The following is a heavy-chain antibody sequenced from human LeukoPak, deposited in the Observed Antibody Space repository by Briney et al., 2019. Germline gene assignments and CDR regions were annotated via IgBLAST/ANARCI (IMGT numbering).Heavy chain of an antibody. V-gene: IGHV1-2*02. J-gene: IGHJ4*02. Sequence: ASVKVSFKASGYTCTCYYRHGVGQAGGQGGEGMGWINPNSGGTNYAQKFQGRVTMTRDTSISTAYMALSRLRSDDTAVYYCARSSSSHTPDYWGQGTLVTVSS. CDR3: ARSSSSHTPDY. CDR2: INPNSGGT. D-gene: IGHD6-6*01. CDR1: GYTCTCYY.